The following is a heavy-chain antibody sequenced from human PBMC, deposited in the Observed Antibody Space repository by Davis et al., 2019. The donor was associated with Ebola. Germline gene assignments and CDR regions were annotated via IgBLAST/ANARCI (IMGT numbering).Heavy chain of an antibody. J-gene: IGHJ4*02. CDR1: GGSISSSNW. V-gene: IGHV4-4*02. CDR3: ASRMVRGVIIKHY. D-gene: IGHD3-10*01. Sequence: PSETLSLTCAVSGGSISSSNWWSWVRQPPGKGLEWIGEIYHSGSTNYNPSLKSRVTISVDKSKNQFSLKLSSVTAADTAVYYCASRMVRGVIIKHYWGQGTLVTVSS. CDR2: IYHSGST.